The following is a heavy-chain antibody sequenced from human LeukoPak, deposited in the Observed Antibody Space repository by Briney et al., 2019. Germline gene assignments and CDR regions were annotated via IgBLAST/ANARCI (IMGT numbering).Heavy chain of an antibody. V-gene: IGHV4-30-4*07. Sequence: SETPSLTCAVSGGSISSGDYSWSWIRQPPGKGLEWIGYIYYTGITYYNPSLKSRATISVDTSKNQFSLKLSSVTAVDTAVYYCARANTYDGFYFDYWGQGTLVTVSS. CDR2: IYYTGIT. CDR3: ARANTYDGFYFDY. D-gene: IGHD5-12*01. CDR1: GGSISSGDYS. J-gene: IGHJ4*02.